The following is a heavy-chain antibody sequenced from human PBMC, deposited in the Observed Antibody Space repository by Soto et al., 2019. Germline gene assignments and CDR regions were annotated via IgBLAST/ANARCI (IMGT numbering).Heavy chain of an antibody. V-gene: IGHV3-30-3*01. D-gene: IGHD2-15*01. Sequence: PGGSLRLSCAASGFTFRNHAMHWVRLAPGKGLECLAVIAYDGSNAFYRDSVKGRFTISRDNSKNTLYLHMNSLRSEDTGVYYCARGDREDILVVVGARPGEYGIDIWGQGT. J-gene: IGHJ6*02. CDR3: ARGDREDILVVVGARPGEYGIDI. CDR2: IAYDGSNA. CDR1: GFTFRNHA.